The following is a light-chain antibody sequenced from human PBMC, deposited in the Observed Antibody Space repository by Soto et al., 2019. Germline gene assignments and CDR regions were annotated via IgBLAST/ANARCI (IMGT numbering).Light chain of an antibody. Sequence: EIVLTQSPATLSLSPGERATLSCRASQNVRSYLAWYQQKPGQAPRLLIYGASNRATGIPDRFSGSGSGTDFTLTISRLEPEDFAVYYCQQYGSSGTFGQGTKVDIK. CDR3: QQYGSSGT. CDR2: GAS. V-gene: IGKV3-20*01. J-gene: IGKJ1*01. CDR1: QNVRSY.